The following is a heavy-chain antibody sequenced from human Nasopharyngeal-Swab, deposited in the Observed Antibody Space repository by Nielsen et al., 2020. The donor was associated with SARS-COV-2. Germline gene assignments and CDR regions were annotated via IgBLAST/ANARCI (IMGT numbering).Heavy chain of an antibody. V-gene: IGHV1-69*06. Sequence: SVKVSCKASGGTFSSYAISWVRQAPGQGLEWMGGIIPIFGTANYAQKFQGRVTITADKSTSTAYMELSSLRSEDTAVYYCARGEQQLDYYYYMDVWGKGTTVTVS. D-gene: IGHD6-13*01. J-gene: IGHJ6*03. CDR1: GGTFSSYA. CDR2: IIPIFGTA. CDR3: ARGEQQLDYYYYMDV.